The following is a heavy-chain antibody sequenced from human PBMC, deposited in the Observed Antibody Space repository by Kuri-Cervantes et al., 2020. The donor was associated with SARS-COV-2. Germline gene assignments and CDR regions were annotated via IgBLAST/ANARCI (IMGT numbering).Heavy chain of an antibody. CDR1: GFTFSSYA. V-gene: IGHV3-23*01. D-gene: IGHD3-22*01. J-gene: IGHJ4*02. CDR3: AKALFSGTTMIVVVFDY. CDR2: ISGSGGST. Sequence: GESLKISCAASGFTFSSYAMSWVRQAPGKGLEWVSAISGSGGSTYYADSVKGRFTISRDNSKNTLYLQMNSLRAEDTAVYYCAKALFSGTTMIVVVFDYWGQGTLVTVSS.